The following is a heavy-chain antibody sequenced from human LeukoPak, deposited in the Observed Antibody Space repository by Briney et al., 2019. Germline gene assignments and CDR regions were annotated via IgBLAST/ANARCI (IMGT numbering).Heavy chain of an antibody. J-gene: IGHJ4*02. D-gene: IGHD6-6*01. CDR1: GFTFSSYA. V-gene: IGHV3-74*01. CDR2: INSDGSST. CDR3: AREDRDSSSLDY. Sequence: GGSLRLSCAASGFTFSSYAMHWVRQAPGKGLVWVSRINSDGSSTSYADSVKGRFTISGDNAKNTLYLQMNRLRAEDTDVYYCAREDRDSSSLDYWGQGTLVTVSS.